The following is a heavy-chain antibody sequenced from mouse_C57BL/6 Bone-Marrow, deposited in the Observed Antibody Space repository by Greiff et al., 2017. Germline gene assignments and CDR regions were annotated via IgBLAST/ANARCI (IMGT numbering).Heavy chain of an antibody. CDR2: IDPSDSYT. J-gene: IGHJ2*01. CDR1: GYTFTSYW. V-gene: IGHV1-59*01. D-gene: IGHD1-1*01. Sequence: QVQLQQPGAELVRPGPSVKLSCKASGYTFTSYWMHWVKQRPGQGLEWIGVIDPSDSYTNYNQKFKGKATLTVDTSSSPAYMQLSSLTYEDSAVYYWASYYSSNYYFDYWGQGTTLTVSS. CDR3: ASYYSSNYYFDY.